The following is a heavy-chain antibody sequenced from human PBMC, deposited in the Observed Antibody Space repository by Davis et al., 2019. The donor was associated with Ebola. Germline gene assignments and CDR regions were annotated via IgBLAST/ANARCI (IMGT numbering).Heavy chain of an antibody. J-gene: IGHJ6*04. D-gene: IGHD6-6*01. Sequence: ASVKVSCKASGYTFTSYGISWVRQAPGQGPEWMGWISVYNGNTHYIQKFQGRVTMTTDTSTSTAYMELRDLRSDDTALYYCARGSVAALTLYGMDVWGKGTTVTVSS. CDR2: ISVYNGNT. V-gene: IGHV1-18*04. CDR3: ARGSVAALTLYGMDV. CDR1: GYTFTSYG.